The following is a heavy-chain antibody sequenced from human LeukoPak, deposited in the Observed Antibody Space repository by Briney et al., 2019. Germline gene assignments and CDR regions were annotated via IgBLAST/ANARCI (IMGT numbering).Heavy chain of an antibody. J-gene: IGHJ6*02. D-gene: IGHD3-10*01. CDR2: IYHSGST. CDR3: ARASTRFRVRGVSLYGMDV. CDR1: GYSISSGYY. Sequence: SETLSLTCTVSGYSISSGYYWGWIRQPPGKGLEWIGSIYHSGSTYYNPSLKSRVTISVDTSKNQFSLKLSSVTAADTAVYYCARASTRFRVRGVSLYGMDVWGQGTTVTVSS. V-gene: IGHV4-38-2*02.